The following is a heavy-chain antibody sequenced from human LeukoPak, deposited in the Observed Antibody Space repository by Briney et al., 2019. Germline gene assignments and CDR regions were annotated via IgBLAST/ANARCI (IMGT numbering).Heavy chain of an antibody. D-gene: IGHD5-24*01. V-gene: IGHV3-11*01. Sequence: GGSLRLSCAASGFTFSDYSMGWIRQSPGKGLEWVSYISSSDDTIYYADSVTGRVTISRDNPKNSLFLQMNSLRVEDTAVYYCARARRDGYNVNWYFDLWGRGSLVTVSS. CDR3: ARARRDGYNVNWYFDL. J-gene: IGHJ2*01. CDR1: GFTFSDYS. CDR2: ISSSDDTI.